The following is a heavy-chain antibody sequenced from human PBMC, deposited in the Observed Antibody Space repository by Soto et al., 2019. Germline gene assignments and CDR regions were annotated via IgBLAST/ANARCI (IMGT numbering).Heavy chain of an antibody. CDR3: ARDYYTRFDY. Sequence: PGGSLRLSCAASGFTVSSNYMNWVRQAPGKGLEWVGRIKSKKDGGTADSAASVKGRFTISRDDSRNTVYLEMNNLKIEDTAMYYCARDYYTRFDYWGPGTLVTVSS. CDR2: IKSKKDGGTA. D-gene: IGHD1-26*01. CDR1: GFTVSSNY. V-gene: IGHV3-15*07. J-gene: IGHJ4*02.